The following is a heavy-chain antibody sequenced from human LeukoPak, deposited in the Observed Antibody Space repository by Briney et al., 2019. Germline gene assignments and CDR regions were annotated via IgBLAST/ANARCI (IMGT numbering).Heavy chain of an antibody. D-gene: IGHD4-17*01. CDR3: ATTVTRLDWFDR. J-gene: IGHJ5*02. CDR2: FDPEDGET. Sequence: ASVKVSCKVSGYTLTELSMHWVRQAPGKGLEWMGGFDPEDGETIYAQKFQGRVTMTEDTSTDTAYMELSSLRSEDTAVYYCATTVTRLDWFDRWGQGTLVTVSS. CDR1: GYTLTELS. V-gene: IGHV1-24*01.